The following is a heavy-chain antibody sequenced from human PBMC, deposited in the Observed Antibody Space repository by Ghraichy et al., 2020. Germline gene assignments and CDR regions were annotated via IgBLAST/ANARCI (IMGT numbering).Heavy chain of an antibody. CDR1: GFTFSSYA. CDR2: ISYDGSNK. CDR3: AREIVVVTAISYYYYYYGMDV. J-gene: IGHJ6*02. Sequence: GGSLRLSCAASGFTFSSYAMHWVRQAPGKGLEWVAVISYDGSNKYYADSVKGRFTISRDNSKNTLYLQMNSLRAEDTAVYYCAREIVVVTAISYYYYYYGMDVWGQGTTVTVSS. V-gene: IGHV3-30-3*01. D-gene: IGHD2-21*02.